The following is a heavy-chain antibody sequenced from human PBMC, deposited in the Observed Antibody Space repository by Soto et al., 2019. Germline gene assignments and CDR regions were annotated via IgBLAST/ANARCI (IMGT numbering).Heavy chain of an antibody. V-gene: IGHV1-3*01. J-gene: IGHJ4*02. CDR3: ARSIVVVTALDY. CDR2: INAGNGNT. Sequence: APVKGSCKASGYTFTRYAMHWGGRAPGKSLEWRGWINAGNGNTKYSQKFQGRVTITRDTSASTAYMELSSLRSEDTAVYSCARSIVVVTALDYWRQGTLVTVSS. D-gene: IGHD2-21*02. CDR1: GYTFTRYA.